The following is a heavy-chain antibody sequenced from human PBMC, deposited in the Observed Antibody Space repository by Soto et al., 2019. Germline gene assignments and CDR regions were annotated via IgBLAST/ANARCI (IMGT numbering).Heavy chain of an antibody. CDR2: IIPIFGTA. CDR1: GGTFRSYA. V-gene: IGHV1-69*14. Sequence: QVQLVQSGAEVKKPGSSVKVSCKASGGTFRSYAISWVRQAPGQGLEWMGGIIPIFGTANYAQKFQGRVTIPANKPTRTPDRGQSSLSSGNRAVNYCARLQGFTVVPPSASWAQGPLFTFPS. CDR3: ARLQGFTVVPPSAS. J-gene: IGHJ5*02. D-gene: IGHD2-15*01.